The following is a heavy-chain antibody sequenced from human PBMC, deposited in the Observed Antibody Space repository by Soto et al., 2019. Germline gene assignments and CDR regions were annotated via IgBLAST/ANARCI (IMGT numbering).Heavy chain of an antibody. CDR3: ARGVTQEKYCSGGSCYPPYYYYYMDV. CDR2: IKHSGST. D-gene: IGHD2-15*01. CDR1: GGSFSGYY. Sequence: SETLSLTCAVYGGSFSGYYWSWIRQPPGKGLEWIGEIKHSGSTNYNPSLKSRVTISVDTSKNQISLKLSSVTAADTAVYYCARGVTQEKYCSGGSCYPPYYYYYMDVWGKGTTVTVSS. V-gene: IGHV4-34*01. J-gene: IGHJ6*03.